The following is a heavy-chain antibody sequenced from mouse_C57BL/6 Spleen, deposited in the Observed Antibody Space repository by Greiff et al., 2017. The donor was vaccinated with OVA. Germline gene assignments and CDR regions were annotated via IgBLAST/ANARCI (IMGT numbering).Heavy chain of an antibody. Sequence: QVQLQQPGAELVKPGASVKMSCKASGYTFTSYWITWVKQRPGQGLEWIGDIYPGSGSTNYNEKFKSKATLTVDTSSSTAYMQLSSLTSEDSAVYYCGTTVVATRYFDVWGTGTTVTVSS. V-gene: IGHV1-55*01. CDR1: GYTFTSYW. CDR3: GTTVVATRYFDV. CDR2: IYPGSGST. J-gene: IGHJ1*03. D-gene: IGHD1-1*01.